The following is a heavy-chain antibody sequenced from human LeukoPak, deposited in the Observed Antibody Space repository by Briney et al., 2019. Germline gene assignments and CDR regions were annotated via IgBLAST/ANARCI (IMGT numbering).Heavy chain of an antibody. V-gene: IGHV4-4*07. CDR1: RGSINNQY. CDR3: ATGFSGYDSAGWFDP. J-gene: IGHJ5*02. Sequence: SETLSLTCTVSRGSINNQYWSWIRQPAGKGLEWIGRMYTNGESDYNPSLKSRVTMSVDTSKNQFSLKLSSVTAADTAVYYCATGFSGYDSAGWFDPWGQGTLVTVSS. D-gene: IGHD5-12*01. CDR2: MYTNGES.